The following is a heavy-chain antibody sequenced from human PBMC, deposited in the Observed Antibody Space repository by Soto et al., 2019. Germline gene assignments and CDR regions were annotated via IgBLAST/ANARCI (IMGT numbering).Heavy chain of an antibody. CDR2: ISYAGSNK. CDR1: GFTFSSYA. Sequence: GGSLRLSCAASGFTFSSYAMHWVRKAPGKGLEWVAGISYAGSNKYYADSVKGRFTISRAKYKNTLYLQMNSHRAEDTAVYYCARDVHPGIAVAGTRDALDIWGQGAMVTVSS. J-gene: IGHJ3*02. V-gene: IGHV3-30-3*01. CDR3: ARDVHPGIAVAGTRDALDI. D-gene: IGHD6-19*01.